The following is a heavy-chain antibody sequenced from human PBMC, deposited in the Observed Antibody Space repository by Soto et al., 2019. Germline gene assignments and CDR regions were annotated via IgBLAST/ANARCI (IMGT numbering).Heavy chain of an antibody. CDR1: GGSISRYY. Sequence: PSETLSLTCTVSGGSISRYYWSWIRQPPGKGLEWIGYLYNTGSTIYNPSLKSRVTISVDTSKNQFSLKLNSLTAADTAVYYCARDLWGYCGTDCYPLDVRGQGTTVT. D-gene: IGHD2-21*02. V-gene: IGHV4-59*01. J-gene: IGHJ6*02. CDR2: LYNTGST. CDR3: ARDLWGYCGTDCYPLDV.